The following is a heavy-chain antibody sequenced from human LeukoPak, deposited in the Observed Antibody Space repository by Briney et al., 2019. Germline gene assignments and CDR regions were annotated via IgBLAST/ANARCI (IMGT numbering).Heavy chain of an antibody. Sequence: SGTLSLTCAVSGGSISSSNWWSWVRQPPGKGLEWIGEIYHSGSTNYNPSLKSRVTISVDTSKNQFSLKLSSVTAADTAVYYCARVLIVGATNFDYWGQGTLVTVSS. CDR3: ARVLIVGATNFDY. CDR2: IYHSGST. D-gene: IGHD1-26*01. CDR1: GGSISSSNW. V-gene: IGHV4-4*02. J-gene: IGHJ4*02.